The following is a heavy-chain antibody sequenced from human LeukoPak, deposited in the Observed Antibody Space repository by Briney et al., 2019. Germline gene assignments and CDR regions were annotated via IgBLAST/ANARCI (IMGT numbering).Heavy chain of an antibody. D-gene: IGHD4-17*01. V-gene: IGHV4-38-2*01. CDR1: GYSISSGYY. Sequence: PSETLSLTCAVSGYSISSGYYWGWIRQPPGKGLEWIGSTYHIGSTYYNPSLKTRVTISVDTSKNQFSLKLSSVTAADTAVYYCARRAEDYGDYGLDYWGQGTLVTVSS. CDR2: TYHIGST. J-gene: IGHJ4*02. CDR3: ARRAEDYGDYGLDY.